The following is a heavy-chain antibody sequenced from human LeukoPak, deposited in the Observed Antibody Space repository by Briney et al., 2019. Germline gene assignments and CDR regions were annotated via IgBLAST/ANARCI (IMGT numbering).Heavy chain of an antibody. CDR1: GGSISSSSYY. V-gene: IGHV4-39*01. J-gene: IGHJ5*02. D-gene: IGHD3-3*01. CDR3: ARTRTIFGVDPNWFDP. CDR2: IYYSGST. Sequence: SETLSLTCTVSGGSISSSSYYWGWIRQPPGKGLEWIGSIYYSGSTYYNPSLKSRVTISVDTSKNQFSLKLSSVTAADTAVYYCARTRTIFGVDPNWFDPWGQGTLVTVSS.